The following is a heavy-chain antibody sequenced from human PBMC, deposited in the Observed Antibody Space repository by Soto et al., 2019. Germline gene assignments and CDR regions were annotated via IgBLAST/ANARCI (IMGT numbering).Heavy chain of an antibody. Sequence: GGSLRLSCAASGFTFSSYSMNWVRQAPGKGLEWVSYISSSSSTIYYADSVKGRFTISRDNAKNSLYLQMNSLRDEDTAVYYCARDSDDYGDYGRKQPYYYYYGMDVWGQGTTVTVSS. CDR2: ISSSSSTI. CDR1: GFTFSSYS. V-gene: IGHV3-48*02. CDR3: ARDSDDYGDYGRKQPYYYYYGMDV. D-gene: IGHD4-17*01. J-gene: IGHJ6*02.